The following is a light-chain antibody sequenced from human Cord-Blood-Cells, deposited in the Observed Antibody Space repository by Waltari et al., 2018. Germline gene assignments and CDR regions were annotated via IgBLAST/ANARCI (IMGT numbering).Light chain of an antibody. Sequence: EIVLTQSPATLSLSPGERATLPCRASQSVSSYLAWYQQKPGQAPRLLIYDASNRATVIPARFSGSGSGTDFTLTISSLEPEDCAVYYCQQRSNWPPTFGGGTKVEIK. CDR3: QQRSNWPPT. CDR2: DAS. V-gene: IGKV3-11*01. J-gene: IGKJ4*01. CDR1: QSVSSY.